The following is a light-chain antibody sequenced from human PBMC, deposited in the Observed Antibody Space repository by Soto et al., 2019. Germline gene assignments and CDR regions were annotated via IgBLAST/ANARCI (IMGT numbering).Light chain of an antibody. Sequence: DIVMTQSPDSLAVSLGERATINCKSSRSLLHDSNKENFLAWYQKKPGQPPKLLFYWASTRESGVSERFSGSGSETDFTLTISSLRAEDVAVYYCQQYYGIPLTFGGGTKVDIK. J-gene: IGKJ4*01. CDR2: WAS. V-gene: IGKV4-1*01. CDR1: RSLLHDSNKENF. CDR3: QQYYGIPLT.